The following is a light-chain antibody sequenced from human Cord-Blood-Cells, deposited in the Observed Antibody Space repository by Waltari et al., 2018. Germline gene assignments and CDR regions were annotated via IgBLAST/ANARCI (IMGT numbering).Light chain of an antibody. CDR1: SSDGGSYNL. J-gene: IGLJ3*02. CDR2: EGS. V-gene: IGLV2-14*02. Sequence: QSALTQPASVSGSPGQSITISCTGTSSDGGSYNLFSWYQHHPGKAPKLMIYEGSKRPSGVSNRFSGSKSGNTASLTISGLQAEDEADYYCSSHTSSSTLVFGGGTKLTVL. CDR3: SSHTSSSTLV.